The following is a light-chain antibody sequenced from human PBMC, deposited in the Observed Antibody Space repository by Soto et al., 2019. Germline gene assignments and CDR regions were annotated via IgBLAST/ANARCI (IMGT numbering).Light chain of an antibody. V-gene: IGKV3-15*01. CDR2: GAS. CDR1: QSISSN. J-gene: IGKJ3*01. Sequence: EIVMAQSPGSLSFSPGEGATLSCSASQSISSNLAWYQQKPGQAPRLLIYGASTRATGLPARFSGSGSGTEFTLTISSLQSEDFAVYYCQQYNNWPPFTFGPGTKVDIK. CDR3: QQYNNWPPFT.